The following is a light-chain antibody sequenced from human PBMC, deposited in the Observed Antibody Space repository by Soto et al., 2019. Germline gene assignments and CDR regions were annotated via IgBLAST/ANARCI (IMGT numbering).Light chain of an antibody. J-gene: IGKJ1*01. CDR1: QSVSSSY. V-gene: IGKV3-20*01. CDR2: GAS. Sequence: EIVLPQSPGTLSLSPGERVTLSCRASQSVSSSYLAWYQQKPGQAPRLLIYGASSRATGIPVRFSGSGSETDFTLTITRLEPEDFAMYYCQQYSSSRTFGQGTKVDIK. CDR3: QQYSSSRT.